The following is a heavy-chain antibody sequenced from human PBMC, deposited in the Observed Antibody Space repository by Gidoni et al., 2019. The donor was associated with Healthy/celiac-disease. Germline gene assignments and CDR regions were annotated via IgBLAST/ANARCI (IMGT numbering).Heavy chain of an antibody. CDR1: GFTVSSSA. V-gene: IGHV3-30-3*01. J-gene: IGHJ6*02. Sequence: QVQLVESGGGVVQPGRSLRLACAASGFTVSSSAMHWVRQAPGKGLECVSVISYDGSNKSYAASVKGRFTISRDNSKNTLYLQMNSLRAEDTAVYYCAGGYDFGPNYYYYGMDVWGQGTTVTVSS. CDR2: ISYDGSNK. D-gene: IGHD3-3*01. CDR3: AGGYDFGPNYYYYGMDV.